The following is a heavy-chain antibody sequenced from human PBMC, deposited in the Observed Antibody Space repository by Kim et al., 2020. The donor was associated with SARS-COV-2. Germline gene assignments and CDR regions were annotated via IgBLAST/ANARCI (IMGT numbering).Heavy chain of an antibody. CDR3: ARTSYSSSWYDDYYYHYM. V-gene: IGHV4-34*01. D-gene: IGHD6-13*01. Sequence: SETLSLTCAVYGGSFSGYYWSWIRQPPGKGLEWIGEINHSGSTNYNPSLKSRVTISVDTSKNQFSLKLSSVTAADTAVYYCARTSYSSSWYDDYYYHYM. CDR2: INHSGST. J-gene: IGHJ6*03. CDR1: GGSFSGYY.